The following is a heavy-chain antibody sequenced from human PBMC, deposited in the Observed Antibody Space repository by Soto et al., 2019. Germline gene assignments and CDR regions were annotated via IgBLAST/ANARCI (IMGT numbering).Heavy chain of an antibody. CDR1: GGSISSGDYY. V-gene: IGHV4-30-4*01. CDR3: ARDTYYDFWSGYYNGYYYGMDV. D-gene: IGHD3-3*01. J-gene: IGHJ6*02. Sequence: SETLSLTCTVSGGSISSGDYYWSWIRQPPGKGLEWIGYIYYSGSTYYNPSLKSRVTISVDTSKNQFSLKLSSGTAADTAVYYCARDTYYDFWSGYYNGYYYGMDVWGQGTTVTVSS. CDR2: IYYSGST.